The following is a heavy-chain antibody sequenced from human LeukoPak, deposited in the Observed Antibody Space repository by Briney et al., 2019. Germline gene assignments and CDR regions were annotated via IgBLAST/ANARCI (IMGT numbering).Heavy chain of an antibody. CDR3: ARWGCSGGSCYERTYYYYGMDV. CDR2: VSSSGSIK. V-gene: IGHV3-48*03. D-gene: IGHD2-15*01. Sequence: PGGSLRLSCAASGFTFSSYEMSWVRQAPGKGLEWVSYVSSSGSIKHYADFVKGRFTISRDNAKNSLYLQMNSLRAEDTAVYYCARWGCSGGSCYERTYYYYGMDVWGKGTTVTVSS. J-gene: IGHJ6*04. CDR1: GFTFSSYE.